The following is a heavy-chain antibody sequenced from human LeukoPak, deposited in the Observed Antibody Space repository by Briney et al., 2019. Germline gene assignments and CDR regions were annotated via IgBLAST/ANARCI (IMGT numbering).Heavy chain of an antibody. CDR2: IIPIFGTA. CDR3: ARVLHDYGDYHY. J-gene: IGHJ4*02. D-gene: IGHD4-17*01. CDR1: GGTFSSYA. V-gene: IGHV1-69*13. Sequence: TVKVSCKASGGTFSSYAISWVRQAPGQGLEWMGGIIPIFGTANYAQKFQGRVTITADESTSTAYMELSSLRSEDTAVYYCARVLHDYGDYHYWGQGTLVTVSS.